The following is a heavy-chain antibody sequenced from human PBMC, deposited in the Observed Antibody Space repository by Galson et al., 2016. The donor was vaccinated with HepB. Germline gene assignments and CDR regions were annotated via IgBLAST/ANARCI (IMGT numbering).Heavy chain of an antibody. D-gene: IGHD6-19*01. Sequence: SLRLSCAASGLTFSSCAMYWVRQAPGKGLEWVSAVSGSGTNTYRANSVKGRFTVSRDNSTNTLYLQMNGLRAEDTAVYYCAKGEKVTGWDNWGQGTLVAVSS. CDR1: GLTFSSCA. CDR2: VSGSGTNT. J-gene: IGHJ4*02. V-gene: IGHV3-23*01. CDR3: AKGEKVTGWDN.